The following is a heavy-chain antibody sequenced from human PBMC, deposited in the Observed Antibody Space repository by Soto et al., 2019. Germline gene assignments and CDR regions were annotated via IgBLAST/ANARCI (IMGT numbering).Heavy chain of an antibody. V-gene: IGHV3-33*01. CDR2: INYDGSNK. CDR3: ARCKQKVMHCGLDV. CDR1: GFIFSSYG. D-gene: IGHD2-21*01. Sequence: QVNLVESGGGAVQRGRSLRVSCAASGFIFSSYGMHWVRQAPGKGLEWVAFINYDGSNKFYGDAVMGRFAISRDNSKNTVHLQMNSLRGEDTAVYYCARCKQKVMHCGLDVWGHGATVTVSS. J-gene: IGHJ6*02.